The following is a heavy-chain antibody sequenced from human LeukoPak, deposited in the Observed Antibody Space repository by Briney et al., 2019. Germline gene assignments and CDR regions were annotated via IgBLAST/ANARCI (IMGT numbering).Heavy chain of an antibody. V-gene: IGHV1-46*01. CDR2: INPSGGST. D-gene: IGHD3-10*01. CDR3: ARDFGFGESDGFDY. CDR1: GYTFTIYY. J-gene: IGHJ4*02. Sequence: ASGTVSLTSSGYTFTIYYMHWVRQAPGQGQEGMGIINPSGGSTSYAQKVQGRVTMTSDTSTNTDYMELSSLRSEDTAVYYCARDFGFGESDGFDYWGQGTLVTVSS.